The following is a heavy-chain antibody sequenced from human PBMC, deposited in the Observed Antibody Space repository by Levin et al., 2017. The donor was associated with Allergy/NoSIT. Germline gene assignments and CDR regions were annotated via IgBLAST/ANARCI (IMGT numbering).Heavy chain of an antibody. J-gene: IGHJ4*02. CDR3: TRGGDSSNWYVPFDC. CDR2: INPNTGAT. D-gene: IGHD3-22*01. V-gene: IGHV1-2*02. Sequence: ASVKVSCKASGYIFSAYYIHWVRQAPGQGLEWMGWINPNTGATKYAQRFQGRVTMTRDTSISTSYVELSSLTSDDTAVYYCTRGGDSSNWYVPFDCWGQGTLVAVSS. CDR1: GYIFSAYY.